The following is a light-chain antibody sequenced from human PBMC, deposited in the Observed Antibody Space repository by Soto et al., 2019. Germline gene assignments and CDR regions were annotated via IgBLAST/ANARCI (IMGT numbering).Light chain of an antibody. CDR2: PAS. J-gene: IGKJ1*01. CDR3: QQYNTYPT. Sequence: DIQMTQSPSTLSASIGDICTIACRASQGISKWWDWYQQKPGKGPILLNVPASSIDSRVPSRFSGSGSGTEFTLTISSLQSDDFATYYCQQYNTYPTFGQGTKVDIK. CDR1: QGISKW. V-gene: IGKV1-5*01.